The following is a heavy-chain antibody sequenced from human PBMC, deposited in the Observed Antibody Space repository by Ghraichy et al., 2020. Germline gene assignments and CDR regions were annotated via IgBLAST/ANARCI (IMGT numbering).Heavy chain of an antibody. D-gene: IGHD4-17*01. Sequence: SQTLSLTCTVSGGSISSYYWSWIRQPAGKGLEWIGRIYTSGSTNYNPSLKSRVTMSVDTSKNQFSLKLSSVTAADTAVYYCARDLGGYGERRAFDIWGQGTMVTVSS. CDR1: GGSISSYY. V-gene: IGHV4-4*07. J-gene: IGHJ3*02. CDR3: ARDLGGYGERRAFDI. CDR2: IYTSGST.